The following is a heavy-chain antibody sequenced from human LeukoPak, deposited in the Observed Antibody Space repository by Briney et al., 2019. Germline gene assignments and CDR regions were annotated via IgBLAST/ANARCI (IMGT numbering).Heavy chain of an antibody. D-gene: IGHD6-19*01. CDR3: ARGFRGWYAEGFDY. J-gene: IGHJ4*02. CDR1: GFSFSSYW. CDR2: IKQDGSEK. V-gene: IGHV3-7*01. Sequence: GGSLRLSCAASGFSFSSYWMSWVRQAPGKGLEWVANIKQDGSEKYYVDSVKGRFTISRDNAKNSLYLQMNSLRAEDTAVYYCARGFRGWYAEGFDYWGQGTVVTVSS.